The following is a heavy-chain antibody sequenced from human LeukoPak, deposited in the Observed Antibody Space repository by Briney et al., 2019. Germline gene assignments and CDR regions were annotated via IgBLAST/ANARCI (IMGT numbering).Heavy chain of an antibody. V-gene: IGHV3-43*02. CDR2: ISGDGGTT. D-gene: IGHD5-12*01. CDR3: AKSKAAVATLYFDY. J-gene: IGHJ4*02. Sequence: PGGSLRLSCAASGFTFSSYSMNWVRQAPGKGLEWVSLISGDGGTTYYADSVKGRFTFSRDNTKNSLYLQMDSLRTGDTALYYCAKSKAAVATLYFDYWGQGTLVTVSS. CDR1: GFTFSSYS.